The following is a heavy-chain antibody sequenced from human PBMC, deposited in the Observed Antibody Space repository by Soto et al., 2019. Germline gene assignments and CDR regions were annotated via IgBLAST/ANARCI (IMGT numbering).Heavy chain of an antibody. CDR1: GFTFSSYA. CDR2: ISSNGGST. J-gene: IGHJ4*02. V-gene: IGHV3-64D*08. Sequence: GGSLRLSCSASGFTFSSYAMHWVRQAPGKGLEYVSAISSNGGSTYYADSVKGRFTISRDNSKNTLYLQMSSLRAEDTAVYYCVKDYALLEWSFDYWGQGTLVTVSS. D-gene: IGHD3-3*01. CDR3: VKDYALLEWSFDY.